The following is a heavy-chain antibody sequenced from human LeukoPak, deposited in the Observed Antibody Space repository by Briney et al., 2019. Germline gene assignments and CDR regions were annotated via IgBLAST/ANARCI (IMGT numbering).Heavy chain of an antibody. D-gene: IGHD6-6*01. Sequence: ASLNVSCMASGYTFSSYCISCVPHAPGQGLEWVGCISGYNGNTNYAQKLQARVTMPPDTSTSTAYMELRSLRSDDTAVYYCARAPLYGSCEYWGQGTLVTVSS. V-gene: IGHV1-18*01. CDR3: ARAPLYGSCEY. J-gene: IGHJ4*02. CDR1: GYTFSSYC. CDR2: ISGYNGNT.